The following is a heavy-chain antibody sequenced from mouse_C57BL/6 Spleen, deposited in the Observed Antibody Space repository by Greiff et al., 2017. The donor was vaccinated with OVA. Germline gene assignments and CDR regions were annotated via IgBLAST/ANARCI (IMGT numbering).Heavy chain of an antibody. CDR2: ISDGGSYT. Sequence: DVQLVESGGGLVKPGGSLKLSCAASGFTFSSYAMSWVRQTPEKRLEWVATISDGGSYTYYPDNVKGRFTISRDNAKNNLYLQMSHLKSEDTAMYYCARDLYYGSPYYAMGYWGQGTSVTVSS. CDR3: ARDLYYGSPYYAMGY. J-gene: IGHJ4*01. V-gene: IGHV5-4*01. D-gene: IGHD1-1*01. CDR1: GFTFSSYA.